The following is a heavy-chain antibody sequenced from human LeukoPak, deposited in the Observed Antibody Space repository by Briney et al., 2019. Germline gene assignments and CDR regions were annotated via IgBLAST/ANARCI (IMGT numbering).Heavy chain of an antibody. CDR2: ISGSGGTT. Sequence: GGSLRLSCAASGFTFSSYAMIWVRHAPGKGLEWVSAISGSGGTTYYADSVKGRFTISRDNSKNKLYLQMNSLRAEDTAVYYCHCPAGNQGSWGQGTLATVSS. CDR3: HCPAGNQGS. J-gene: IGHJ5*02. CDR1: GFTFSSYA. V-gene: IGHV3-23*01. D-gene: IGHD1-14*01.